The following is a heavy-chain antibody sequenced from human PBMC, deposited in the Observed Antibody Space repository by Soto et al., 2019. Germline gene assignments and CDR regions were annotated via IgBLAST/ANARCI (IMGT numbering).Heavy chain of an antibody. CDR2: IIPIFGTA. CDR3: ARGVGYCSGGSCYPANYYYYGMDV. D-gene: IGHD2-15*01. Sequence: QVQLVQSGAEVKKPGSSVKVSCKASGGTFSSYAISWVRQAPGQGLEWMGGIIPIFGTANYAQKFQGRVTITADEYTSTAYMELSSLRSEDTAVYYCARGVGYCSGGSCYPANYYYYGMDVWGQGTTVTVSS. J-gene: IGHJ6*02. V-gene: IGHV1-69*12. CDR1: GGTFSSYA.